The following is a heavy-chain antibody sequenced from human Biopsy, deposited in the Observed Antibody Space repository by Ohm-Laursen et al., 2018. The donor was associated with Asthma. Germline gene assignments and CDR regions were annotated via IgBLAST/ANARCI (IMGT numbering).Heavy chain of an antibody. V-gene: IGHV3-53*01. J-gene: IGHJ4*02. D-gene: IGHD3-22*01. CDR2: IYSGGTS. CDR1: GFTVSRDH. Sequence: SLRLSCAASGFTVSRDHMFWVRQAPGKGLEWVSVIYSGGTSHTADSVRGWFTISRDFSKNTLHLQMHSLRVEDTAVYYCARGDSSNWSHYYFDYWGQGTLVTVSS. CDR3: ARGDSSNWSHYYFDY.